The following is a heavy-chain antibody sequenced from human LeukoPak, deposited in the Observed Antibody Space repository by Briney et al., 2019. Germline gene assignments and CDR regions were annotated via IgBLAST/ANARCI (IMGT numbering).Heavy chain of an antibody. CDR1: GFTFDDYA. CDR2: ISWNSGSI. CDR3: AKEIWGYSYVFDY. D-gene: IGHD5-18*01. Sequence: GRSLRLSCAASGFTFDDYAMHWVRQAPGKGLEWVSGISWNSGSIGYADSVKGRFTISRDNAKNSLYLQMNSLRAEDTALYYCAKEIWGYSYVFDYWGQGTLVTVSS. J-gene: IGHJ4*02. V-gene: IGHV3-9*01.